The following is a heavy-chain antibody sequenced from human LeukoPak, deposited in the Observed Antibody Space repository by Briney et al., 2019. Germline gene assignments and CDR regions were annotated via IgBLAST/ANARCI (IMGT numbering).Heavy chain of an antibody. V-gene: IGHV3-23*01. CDR1: GLVFDNFA. CDR2: VSSSGSST. CDR3: ATQLLWFGESVEEGY. J-gene: IGHJ4*02. Sequence: GGALRLSRAASGLVFDNFAMSWVRQAPGKGRVCVSTVSSSGSSTYYADSVKGRFTVSRDNSKNTLYLQMNSLGVEDTAVYYCATQLLWFGESVEEGYWGQGTLVTVSS. D-gene: IGHD3-10*01.